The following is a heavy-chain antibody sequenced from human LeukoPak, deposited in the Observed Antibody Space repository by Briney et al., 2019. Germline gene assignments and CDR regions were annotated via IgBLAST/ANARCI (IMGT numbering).Heavy chain of an antibody. V-gene: IGHV3-74*01. CDR3: ASTTIFGVVMPYYYYYYMDV. D-gene: IGHD3-3*01. CDR2: INSDGSST. J-gene: IGHJ6*03. CDR1: GFTFSSYW. Sequence: GESLRLSCAASGFTFSSYWMHWVRQAPGKGLVWVSRINSDGSSTSYADSVKGRFTISRDNAKNTLYLQMSSLRAEDTAVYYCASTTIFGVVMPYYYYYYMDVWGKGTTVTVSS.